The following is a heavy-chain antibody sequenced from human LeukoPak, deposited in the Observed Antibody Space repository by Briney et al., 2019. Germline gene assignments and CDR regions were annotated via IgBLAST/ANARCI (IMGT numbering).Heavy chain of an antibody. D-gene: IGHD6-13*01. J-gene: IGHJ4*02. V-gene: IGHV4-59*01. Sequence: SETLPLTCTVSGGSISGYYWTWIRQSPGKGLEWIGYIYYSGSTNYNPSLKSRVTISVDTSKNQFSLQLTFVTAADTAIYYCARLRSNSFPHYWGREPWSPSP. CDR3: ARLRSNSFPHY. CDR1: GGSISGYY. CDR2: IYYSGST.